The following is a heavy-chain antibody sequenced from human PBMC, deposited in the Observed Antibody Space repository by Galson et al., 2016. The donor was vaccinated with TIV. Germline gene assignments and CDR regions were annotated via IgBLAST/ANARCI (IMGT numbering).Heavy chain of an antibody. D-gene: IGHD6-6*01. CDR3: ARYSSTSSRRFGY. CDR1: GYTFSNFA. Sequence: SVKVSCKASGYTFSNFAITWVRQAPGQGLEWMGYMSAYSGSSNYAQEFQGRFTITTDTSTSTAYMALRNLRFDDPAVYYCARYSSTSSRRFGYWGQGTLVTVSA. CDR2: MSAYSGSS. J-gene: IGHJ4*02. V-gene: IGHV1-18*01.